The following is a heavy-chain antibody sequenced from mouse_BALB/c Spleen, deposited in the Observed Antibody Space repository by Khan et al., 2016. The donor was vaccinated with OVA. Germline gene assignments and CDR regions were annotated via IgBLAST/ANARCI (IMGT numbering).Heavy chain of an antibody. CDR2: ISSGGST. CDR1: GFTFSSYA. V-gene: IGHV5-6-5*01. D-gene: IGHD4-1*01. J-gene: IGHJ4*01. Sequence: EVELVESGGGLVKPGGSLKLSCAASGFTFSSYAMSWVRQTPEKRLEWVASISSGGSTYYSDRVMGRFTTSRDNARNILYLQMSSLRSEDTAIYYCASGYANFVNPHYAMDYWGQGTSVTVSS. CDR3: ASGYANFVNPHYAMDY.